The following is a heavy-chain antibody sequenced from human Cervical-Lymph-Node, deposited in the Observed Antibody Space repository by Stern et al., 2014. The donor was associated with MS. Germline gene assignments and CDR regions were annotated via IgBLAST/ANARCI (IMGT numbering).Heavy chain of an antibody. Sequence: MQLVQSGAEVKKPGESLKISCKLSGYSFTIYYIALVRQMPGKDLEWMGVIYPYDSDTTYSPSFQGQVTISADKSITTAYLQWSSLRASDTAMYYCARHVQGFDYWGQGTLVTVSS. V-gene: IGHV5-51*01. CDR3: ARHVQGFDY. CDR1: GYSFTIYY. CDR2: IYPYDSDT. J-gene: IGHJ4*02.